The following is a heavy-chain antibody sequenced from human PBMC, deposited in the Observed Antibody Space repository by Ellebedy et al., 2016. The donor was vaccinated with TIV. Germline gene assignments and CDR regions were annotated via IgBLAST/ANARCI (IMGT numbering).Heavy chain of an antibody. D-gene: IGHD3-10*01. V-gene: IGHV3-23*01. CDR3: ARDLLWFGEYGMDV. CDR2: IGGSGSKA. CDR1: GLIFSSYA. J-gene: IGHJ6*02. Sequence: PGGSLRLSCAASGLIFSSYAMSWVRQAPGKGLEWVSGIGGSGSKAYYADSVKGRFAISRDNSKNTLYLQMNSLRAEDTAVYYCARDLLWFGEYGMDVWGQGTTVTVSS.